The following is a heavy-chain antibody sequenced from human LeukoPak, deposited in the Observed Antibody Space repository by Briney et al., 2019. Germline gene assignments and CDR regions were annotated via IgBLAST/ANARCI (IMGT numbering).Heavy chain of an antibody. CDR2: INPSGGST. CDR3: ARDTASYGSGSYYNPTW. J-gene: IGHJ4*02. CDR1: GYTFTSYY. Sequence: ASVKVSCKASGYTFTSYYMHWVRQAPGQGLEWMGIINPSGGSTSYAQKLQGRVTMTTDTSTSTAYMELRSLRSDDTAVYYCARDTASYGSGSYYNPTWWGQGTLVTVSS. V-gene: IGHV1-46*01. D-gene: IGHD3-10*01.